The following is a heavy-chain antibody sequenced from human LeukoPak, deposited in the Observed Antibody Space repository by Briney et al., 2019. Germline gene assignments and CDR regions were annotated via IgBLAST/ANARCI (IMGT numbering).Heavy chain of an antibody. J-gene: IGHJ4*02. CDR1: GGSISSSSYY. CDR3: ASLDYGDYGEYYFDY. CDR2: IYYSGST. V-gene: IGHV4-39*01. D-gene: IGHD4-17*01. Sequence: SETLSLTCTVSGGSISSSSYYWGWVRQPPGKGREWIGSIYYSGSTYYNPSRKSRVTISVGTSKKQFSLKQSSVTAADTAVYYCASLDYGDYGEYYFDYWGQGTLVTVSS.